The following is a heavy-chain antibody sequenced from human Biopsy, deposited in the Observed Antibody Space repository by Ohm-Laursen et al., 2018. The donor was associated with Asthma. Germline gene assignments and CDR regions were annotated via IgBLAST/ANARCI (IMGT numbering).Heavy chain of an antibody. CDR3: ARTFHFWSPYHAEHYQL. J-gene: IGHJ1*01. CDR1: GFTFSSYG. CDR2: ISESGSTR. V-gene: IGHV3-48*01. D-gene: IGHD3-3*02. Sequence: SLRLSCAASGFTFSSYGMNWVRQAPGKGLEWVSFISESGSTRYNADSVKGRFTISRDNAKNSLYLQMNSLRAEDTAVYYCARTFHFWSPYHAEHYQLWGQGTLVTIPS.